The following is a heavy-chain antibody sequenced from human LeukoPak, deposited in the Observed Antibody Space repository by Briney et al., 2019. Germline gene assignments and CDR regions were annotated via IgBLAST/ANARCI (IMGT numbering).Heavy chain of an antibody. CDR3: ARSRPGRSNYYYYYGMDV. CDR2: IIPIFGTA. CDR1: GGTFSSYA. J-gene: IGHJ6*02. D-gene: IGHD2/OR15-2a*01. V-gene: IGHV1-69*05. Sequence: SVKVSCKASGGTFSSYAISWVRQAPGQGLEWMGGIIPIFGTANYAQKFQGRVTITTDESTSTAYMELSSLRSEDTAVYYCARSRPGRSNYYYYYGMDVWGQGTTVTVSS.